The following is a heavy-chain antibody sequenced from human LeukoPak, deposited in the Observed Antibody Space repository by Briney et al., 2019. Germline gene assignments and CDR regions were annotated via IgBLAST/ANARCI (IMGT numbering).Heavy chain of an antibody. D-gene: IGHD2-2*01. CDR1: GFTFSDYS. J-gene: IGHJ4*02. Sequence: PGGSLRLSCAASGFTFSDYSMSWVRQAPGKGLEWVSGMSGSGGSTYYADSAKGRFTISRDNSKNTLSLQMISLRAEDTAVYYCAKDLAVGIPTASDYWGQGTLVTVSS. CDR2: MSGSGGST. V-gene: IGHV3-23*01. CDR3: AKDLAVGIPTASDY.